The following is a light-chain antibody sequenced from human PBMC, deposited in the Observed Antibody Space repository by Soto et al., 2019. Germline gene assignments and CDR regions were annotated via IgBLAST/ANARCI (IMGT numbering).Light chain of an antibody. V-gene: IGLV7-46*01. Sequence: QAVVTQEPSLTVSPGGTVTLTCGSSTGDVSSGHYPYWFQQKPGQAPRTLIYDTHNRLSWTPARFSGSLLGGKAALTLSGAEPEDEADYYCLLFYSGTRVFGGGNKLTVL. CDR3: LLFYSGTRV. J-gene: IGLJ3*02. CDR2: DTH. CDR1: TGDVSSGHY.